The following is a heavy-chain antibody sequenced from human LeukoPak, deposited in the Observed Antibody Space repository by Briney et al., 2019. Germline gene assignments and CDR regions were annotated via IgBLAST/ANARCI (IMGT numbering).Heavy chain of an antibody. J-gene: IGHJ3*02. V-gene: IGHV3-23*01. Sequence: QPGGSLRLSCVASGFTFGSYAMYWVRQAPGKGLEWVSGIFGSGGSAHYADSVKGRFTISRDNSKNTVYLQMNSLRAEDTAMYYCARDTKIYGSVGAFDIWGRGTMVTVSS. CDR3: ARDTKIYGSVGAFDI. CDR1: GFTFGSYA. D-gene: IGHD6-25*01. CDR2: IFGSGGSA.